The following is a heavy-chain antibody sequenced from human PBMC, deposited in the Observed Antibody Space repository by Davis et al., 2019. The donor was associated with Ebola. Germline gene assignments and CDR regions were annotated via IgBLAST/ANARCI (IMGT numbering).Heavy chain of an antibody. Sequence: GESLKISCKGSGYSFNSYWIGWVRQVPGKGLEWMGIIFPGDSDTRYSPSFRGQVTISADKSMKTAFLQWSSLKASDSGMYYCATLRRTITGRDDGFDIWGQGTMVTVSS. D-gene: IGHD1-20*01. CDR2: IFPGDSDT. CDR1: GYSFNSYW. V-gene: IGHV5-51*01. CDR3: ATLRRTITGRDDGFDI. J-gene: IGHJ3*02.